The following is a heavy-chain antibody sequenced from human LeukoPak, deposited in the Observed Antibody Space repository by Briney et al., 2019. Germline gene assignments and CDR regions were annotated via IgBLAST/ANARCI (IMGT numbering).Heavy chain of an antibody. Sequence: PGGSLRLSCAPSGFTFSSYAMHWVRQAPGKGLEWVAVISYAGSNKFYADSVRGRVTISRDNSKNTLYLQMNNLKTEDTAVYYCARWWFPGFDYWGQGTLVTVSS. CDR2: ISYAGSNK. CDR1: GFTFSSYA. CDR3: ARWWFPGFDY. J-gene: IGHJ4*02. V-gene: IGHV3-30-3*01. D-gene: IGHD2-15*01.